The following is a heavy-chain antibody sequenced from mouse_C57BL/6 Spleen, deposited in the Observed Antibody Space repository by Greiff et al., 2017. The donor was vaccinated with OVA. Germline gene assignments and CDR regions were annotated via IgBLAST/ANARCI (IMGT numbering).Heavy chain of an antibody. Sequence: EVQLQQSGPELVKPGASVKIPCKASGYTFTDYNMGWVKQSHGKSLEWIGDINPNNGGTIYNQKFKGKATLTVDKSSSTAYMELRSLTSEDTAVYYCARNDYDYDVFAYWGQGTLVTVSA. CDR2: INPNNGGT. V-gene: IGHV1-18*01. CDR3: ARNDYDYDVFAY. D-gene: IGHD2-4*01. CDR1: GYTFTDYN. J-gene: IGHJ3*01.